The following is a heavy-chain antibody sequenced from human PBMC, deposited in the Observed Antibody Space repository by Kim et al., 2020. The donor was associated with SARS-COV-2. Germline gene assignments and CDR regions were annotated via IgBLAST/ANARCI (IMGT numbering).Heavy chain of an antibody. CDR1: GGSISSYY. V-gene: IGHV4-4*07. Sequence: SETLSLTCTVSGGSISSYYWSWIRQPAGKGLEWIGRVYTSGSTNYNPSLKSRVTMSVDTSKNQFSLKLSSVTAADTAVYYCARSAAAGGPLAAPGYFDYWGQGTLVTVSS. J-gene: IGHJ4*02. CDR3: ARSAAAGGPLAAPGYFDY. CDR2: VYTSGST. D-gene: IGHD6-13*01.